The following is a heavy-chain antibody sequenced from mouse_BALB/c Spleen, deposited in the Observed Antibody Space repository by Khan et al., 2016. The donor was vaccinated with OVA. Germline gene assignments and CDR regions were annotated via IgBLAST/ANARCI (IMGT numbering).Heavy chain of an antibody. Sequence: VQLKESGPGLVAPSQSLSITCTVSGFSLTGYGVNWVRQPPGKGLEWLGMIWGDGSTDYNSALKSRLNLTKDNSKSQVFLKMNNLQTDDTASYYCASAYYGNYREAMDYWGQGTSVTVSS. D-gene: IGHD2-10*01. CDR1: GFSLTGYG. CDR3: ASAYYGNYREAMDY. V-gene: IGHV2-6-7*01. CDR2: IWGDGST. J-gene: IGHJ4*01.